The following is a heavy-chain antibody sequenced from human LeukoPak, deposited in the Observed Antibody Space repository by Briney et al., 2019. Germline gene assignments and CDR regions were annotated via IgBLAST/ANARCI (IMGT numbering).Heavy chain of an antibody. J-gene: IGHJ6*02. Sequence: GGSLRLSCAASGFTFSSYEMNWVRQAPGKGLEWVSYISSSGSTIYYADSVKGRFTISRDNAKNSLYLQMNSLRVEDTAVYYCARDYRNSYYYYGMDVWGQGTTVTVSS. D-gene: IGHD4-11*01. CDR1: GFTFSSYE. CDR3: ARDYRNSYYYYGMDV. CDR2: ISSSGSTI. V-gene: IGHV3-48*03.